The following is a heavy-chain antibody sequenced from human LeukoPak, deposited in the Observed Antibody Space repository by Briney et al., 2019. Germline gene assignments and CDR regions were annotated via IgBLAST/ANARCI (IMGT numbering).Heavy chain of an antibody. D-gene: IGHD3-22*01. CDR2: INHSGST. J-gene: IGHJ4*02. CDR1: GGSFSGYY. CDR3: ARNGINSYDSTVQNF. V-gene: IGHV4-34*01. Sequence: PSETLSLTCAVYGGSFSGYYWSWIRQPPGKGLEWIGEINHSGSTNYNPSLKSRVTISLDKSKNQFSLKLSSVTAADTAVYYCARNGINSYDSTVQNFWGQGTLVTVSS.